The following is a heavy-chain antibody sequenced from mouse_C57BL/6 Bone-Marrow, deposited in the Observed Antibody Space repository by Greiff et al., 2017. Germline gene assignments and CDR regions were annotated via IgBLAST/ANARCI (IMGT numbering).Heavy chain of an antibody. Sequence: VQLQQSGPELVKPGASVKISCKASGYAFSSSWMNWVKQRPGKGLEWIGRIYPGDGDTNYNGKFKGKATLTADKSSSTAYMQLSSLTSEDSAVYFCAREGVGRWYFDVWGTGTTVTVSS. J-gene: IGHJ1*03. V-gene: IGHV1-82*01. CDR3: AREGVGRWYFDV. CDR2: IYPGDGDT. CDR1: GYAFSSSW. D-gene: IGHD4-1*01.